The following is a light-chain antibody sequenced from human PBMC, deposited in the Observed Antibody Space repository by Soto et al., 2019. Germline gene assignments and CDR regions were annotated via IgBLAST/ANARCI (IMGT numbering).Light chain of an antibody. CDR1: SSDVGGYNY. Sequence: QSALTQPASVSGSPGQSITISCTGTSSDVGGYNYGSWYQHHPGKAPKLVIYDVSDRPSGVSNRFSGSKSGNTASLTISGLQAEDEADFYCSSYTSSSIVVFGGGTKLTVL. V-gene: IGLV2-14*03. CDR2: DVS. J-gene: IGLJ2*01. CDR3: SSYTSSSIVV.